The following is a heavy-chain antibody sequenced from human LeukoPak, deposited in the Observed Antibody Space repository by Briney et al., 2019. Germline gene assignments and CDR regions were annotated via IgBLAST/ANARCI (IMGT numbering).Heavy chain of an antibody. CDR3: ATWNYFFDS. J-gene: IGHJ4*02. V-gene: IGHV4-59*03. Sequence: SGTLSLTCTVSQASISSYSWSWLRQSPGKGLQWIGYISYGGTTHYNPFLKRRVAISVDTSRNQFSLELRSVTPADTALYYCATWNYFFDSWGRGTLVTVSS. CDR1: QASISSYS. CDR2: ISYGGTT. D-gene: IGHD1-1*01.